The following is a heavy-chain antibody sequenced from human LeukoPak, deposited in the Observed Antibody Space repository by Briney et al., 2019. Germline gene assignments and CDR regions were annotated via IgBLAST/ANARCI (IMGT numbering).Heavy chain of an antibody. D-gene: IGHD2-2*01. J-gene: IGHJ5*02. Sequence: ASVKVSCKASGYTFTSYHMHWVRQAPGQGLEWMGWINPNSGGTNYAQKFQGRVTMTRDTSISTAYMELSRLRSDDTAVYYCAKDIVVVPAATDWFDPWGQGTLVTVSS. CDR2: INPNSGGT. CDR3: AKDIVVVPAATDWFDP. CDR1: GYTFTSYH. V-gene: IGHV1-2*02.